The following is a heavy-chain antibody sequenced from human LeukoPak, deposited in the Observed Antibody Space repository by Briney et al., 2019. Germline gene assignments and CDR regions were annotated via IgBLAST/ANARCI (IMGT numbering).Heavy chain of an antibody. V-gene: IGHV1-2*02. CDR3: ARSGAPPHYYYMDV. J-gene: IGHJ6*03. Sequence: RASVKVSCKASGYIFNYYYIHWVRQAPGQGLEWMGWINPNSGDTNFAQKFQGRVTMTRDTSISAAQMELISLKSDDTAVYFCARSGAPPHYYYMDVWGKGTTVTVSS. CDR1: GYIFNYYY. CDR2: INPNSGDT. D-gene: IGHD7-27*01.